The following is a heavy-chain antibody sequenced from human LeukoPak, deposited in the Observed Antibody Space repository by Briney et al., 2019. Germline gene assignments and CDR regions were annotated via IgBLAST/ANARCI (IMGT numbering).Heavy chain of an antibody. V-gene: IGHV2-5*02. CDR1: GFSLTTSQVG. D-gene: IGHD2-15*01. J-gene: IGHJ2*01. CDR3: SHTARYCSGHTCYPLSWYFDL. Sequence: SGPPLVRPTQTLTLTCTFSGFSLTTSQVGVGWIRQPPGKAPEWLALIFWDDDKRYSPSLKNRLTITKDTSKNQVVLTMTNMDPVDTATYYCSHTARYCSGHTCYPLSWYFDLWGRGTLVTVSS. CDR2: IFWDDDK.